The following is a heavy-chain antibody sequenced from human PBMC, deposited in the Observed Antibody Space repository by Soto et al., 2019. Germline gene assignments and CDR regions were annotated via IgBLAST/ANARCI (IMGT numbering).Heavy chain of an antibody. CDR2: IWYDGSNK. CDR3: AREPDGAAAGSETYYYYGMDV. D-gene: IGHD6-13*01. J-gene: IGHJ6*02. V-gene: IGHV3-33*08. Sequence: GGALRLSCAASGFPLSRYCMHWGRPGPGKGVGGGAVIWYDGSNKYYADSVKGRFTISRDNSKNTLYLQMNSLRAEDTAVYYCAREPDGAAAGSETYYYYGMDVWGQGTTVTVSS. CDR1: GFPLSRYC.